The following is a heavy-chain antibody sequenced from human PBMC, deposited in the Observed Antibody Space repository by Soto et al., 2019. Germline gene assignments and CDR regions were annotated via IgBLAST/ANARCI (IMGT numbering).Heavy chain of an antibody. CDR3: ASEYSSSWFPYHGMDI. CDR2: IRGSGDNS. D-gene: IGHD6-13*01. Sequence: EVQLLESGGGLVQPGESLRLSCAASGFTFRSYAMSWVRQAPGKGLEWVSAIRGSGDNSYYADSVEGRFTVSRDNSKNTMYLQMNSLSAEDTAVYYCASEYSSSWFPYHGMDIWGQGTTVTVSS. J-gene: IGHJ6*02. V-gene: IGHV3-23*01. CDR1: GFTFRSYA.